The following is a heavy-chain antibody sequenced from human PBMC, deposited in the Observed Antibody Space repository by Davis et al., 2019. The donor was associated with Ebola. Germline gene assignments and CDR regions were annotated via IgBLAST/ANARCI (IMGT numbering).Heavy chain of an antibody. CDR3: AKDRCSGGSCHFDY. CDR1: GFTFSDYQ. CDR2: IQRDGGEK. J-gene: IGHJ4*02. V-gene: IGHV3-7*03. Sequence: GGSLRLSCAASGFTFSDYQMSWVRQAPGKGLEWVALIQRDGGEKNYVDSVKGRFTISRDNAKNSLYLQMNSLRTDDTALYYCAKDRCSGGSCHFDYWGQGTLVTVSS. D-gene: IGHD2-15*01.